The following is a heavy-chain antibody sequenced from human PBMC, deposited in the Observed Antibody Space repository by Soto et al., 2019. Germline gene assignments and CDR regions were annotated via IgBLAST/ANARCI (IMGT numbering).Heavy chain of an antibody. J-gene: IGHJ4*02. D-gene: IGHD6-13*01. CDR2: IIPIFGTA. Sequence: SVKVSCKASGGTFSSHAISWVRQSPGQGLEGVGGIIPIFGTANYAQKFQGRVTITADESTSTAYMELSSLRSEGTAVYYFARKLSTSVAAAGTDYWGQGTLVTVSS. CDR3: ARKLSTSVAAAGTDY. V-gene: IGHV1-69*13. CDR1: GGTFSSHA.